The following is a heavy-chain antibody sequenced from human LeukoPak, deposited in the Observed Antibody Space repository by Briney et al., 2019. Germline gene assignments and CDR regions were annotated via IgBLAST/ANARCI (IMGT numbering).Heavy chain of an antibody. J-gene: IGHJ4*02. CDR2: IYSSVST. D-gene: IGHD1-26*01. V-gene: IGHV4-39*01. CDR3: AYSGSYGHLGY. CDR1: GDSISSGPYY. Sequence: SETLSLNCTVSGDSISSGPYYWGWIRQPPGKGLEWIGSIYSSVSTYYNPSLKSRVTISVDTSKNQFSLRLSSVTAADTALYYCAYSGSYGHLGYWGQGIPVTVSS.